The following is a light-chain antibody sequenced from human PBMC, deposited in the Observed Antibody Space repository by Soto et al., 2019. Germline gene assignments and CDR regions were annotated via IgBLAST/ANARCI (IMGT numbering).Light chain of an antibody. V-gene: IGLV1-51*01. CDR2: DDN. CDR1: SSNIGGNS. J-gene: IGLJ1*01. CDR3: GSWDSSPSAYV. Sequence: QSVLTQPPSVSAAPGQKVTISCSGSSSNIGGNSVSWYQQLPGTAPKLLIYDDNKRPSGIPDRFSGSKSGTSATLGITGFQTGHEADYYCGSWDSSPSAYVFGTGTKVTVL.